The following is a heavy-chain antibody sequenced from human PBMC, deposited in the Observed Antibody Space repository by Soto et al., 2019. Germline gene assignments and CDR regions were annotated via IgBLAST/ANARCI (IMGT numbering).Heavy chain of an antibody. CDR2: IWYDGSNK. J-gene: IGHJ4*02. D-gene: IGHD3-22*01. CDR3: ASSYDSSGYYFDY. V-gene: IGHV3-33*01. Sequence: LRLSCAASGFTFSSYGMHWVRQAPGKGLEWVAVIWYDGSNKYYADSVKGRFTISRDNSKNTLYLQMNSLRAEDTAVYYCASSYDSSGYYFDYWGQGTLVTVSS. CDR1: GFTFSSYG.